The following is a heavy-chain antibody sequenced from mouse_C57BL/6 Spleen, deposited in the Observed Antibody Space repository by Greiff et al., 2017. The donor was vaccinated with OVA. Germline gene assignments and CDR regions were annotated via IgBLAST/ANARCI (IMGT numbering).Heavy chain of an antibody. Sequence: EVQLQQSGAELVRPGASVKLSCTASGFNIKDDYMHWVKQRPEQGLEWIGWIDPENGDTEYASKFQGKATITADTSSNTAYLQLSSLTSEDTAVYYCTTLLTTDYFDYWGQGTTLTVSS. D-gene: IGHD1-1*01. J-gene: IGHJ2*01. V-gene: IGHV14-4*01. CDR2: IDPENGDT. CDR3: TTLLTTDYFDY. CDR1: GFNIKDDY.